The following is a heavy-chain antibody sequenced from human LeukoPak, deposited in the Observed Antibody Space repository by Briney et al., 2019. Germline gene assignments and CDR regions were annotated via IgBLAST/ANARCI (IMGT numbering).Heavy chain of an antibody. CDR1: GGSFSGYY. Sequence: SETLSLTCAVYGGSFSGYYWSWIRQPPGKGLEWIGEINHSGSTNYNPPLKSRVTMSVDTSKNQFSLKLSSVTAADTAVYYCARAGKRGYSYVSYWGQGTLVTVSS. V-gene: IGHV4-34*01. D-gene: IGHD5-18*01. CDR3: ARAGKRGYSYVSY. CDR2: INHSGST. J-gene: IGHJ4*02.